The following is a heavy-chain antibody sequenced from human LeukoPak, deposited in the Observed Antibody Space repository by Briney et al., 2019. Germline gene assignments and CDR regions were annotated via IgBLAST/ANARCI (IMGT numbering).Heavy chain of an antibody. V-gene: IGHV3-48*01. J-gene: IGHJ4*02. D-gene: IGHD1-26*01. CDR2: ITTSSSTI. Sequence: GGSLRLSCAASGFTFSSYSMNWVRQAPGKGLEWVSYITTSSSTIYYADSVKGRFTISRDNAKNSLYLQMNSLRAEDTAVYYCARVSVITQYSGAPDYFDFWGQGTLVTVSS. CDR1: GFTFSSYS. CDR3: ARVSVITQYSGAPDYFDF.